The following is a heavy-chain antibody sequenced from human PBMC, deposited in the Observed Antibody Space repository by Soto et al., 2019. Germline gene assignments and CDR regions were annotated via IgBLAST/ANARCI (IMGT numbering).Heavy chain of an antibody. CDR2: IYPGDSDT. V-gene: IGHV5-51*01. D-gene: IGHD3-9*01. CDR3: ASLDYDILTGYYNWFDP. J-gene: IGHJ5*02. CDR1: GYSFTSYW. Sequence: PGESLKLSCKGSGYSFTSYWIGWVRQMPGKGLEWMGIIYPGDSDTRYSPSFQGQVTISADKSISTAYLQWSSLKASDTAMYYCASLDYDILTGYYNWFDPWGQGTLVTVSS.